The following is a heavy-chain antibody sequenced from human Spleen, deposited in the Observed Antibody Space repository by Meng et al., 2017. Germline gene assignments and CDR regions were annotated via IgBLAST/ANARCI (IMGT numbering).Heavy chain of an antibody. J-gene: IGHJ4*02. CDR1: GGSFSDYY. V-gene: IGHV4-34*01. CDR2: INHSGST. CDR3: ARGPTTMAHDFDY. D-gene: IGHD4-11*01. Sequence: QGQLQQWGAGLLKPSGTLPLTCVVSGGSFSDYYWSWIRQPPGKGLEWIGEINHSGSTNYNPSLESRATISVDTSQNNLSLKLSSVTAADSAVYYCARGPTTMAHDFDYWGQGTLVTVSS.